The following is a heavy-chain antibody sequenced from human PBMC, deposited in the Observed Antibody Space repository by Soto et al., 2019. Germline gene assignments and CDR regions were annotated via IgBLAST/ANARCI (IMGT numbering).Heavy chain of an antibody. CDR3: ARSRRDGYNRDFDY. Sequence: SCKASGGTFSSYAISWVRQAPGQGLEWMGGIIPIFGTANYAQKFQGRVTITADKSTSTAYMELSSLRSEDTAVYYCARSRRDGYNRDFDYWGQGTLVTVSS. V-gene: IGHV1-69*06. CDR1: GGTFSSYA. J-gene: IGHJ4*02. D-gene: IGHD5-12*01. CDR2: IIPIFGTA.